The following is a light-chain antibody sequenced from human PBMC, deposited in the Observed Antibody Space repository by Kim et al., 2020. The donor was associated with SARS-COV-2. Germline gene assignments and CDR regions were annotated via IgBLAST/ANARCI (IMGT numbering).Light chain of an antibody. CDR3: QSYDSSLSGL. CDR2: GNS. V-gene: IGLV1-40*01. CDR1: SSNIGAGYD. J-gene: IGLJ3*02. Sequence: QSVLTQPPSVSGAPGQRVTISCTGSSSNIGAGYDVHWYQQLPGTAPKLLIYGNSNRPSGVPDRFSGSKSGTSASLALTGLQAEDEADYYCQSYDSSLSGLFGGGTQLTVL.